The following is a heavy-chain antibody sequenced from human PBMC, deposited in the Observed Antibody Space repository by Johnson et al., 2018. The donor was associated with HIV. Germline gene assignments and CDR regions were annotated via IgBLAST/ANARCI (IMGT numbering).Heavy chain of an antibody. J-gene: IGHJ3*02. V-gene: IGHV3-74*01. CDR2: LNSDGSSV. Sequence: VQLVESGGGLVQPGGSLRLSCAASGFTFSSYWMHWVRQAPGKGLMWVSRLNSDGSSVSYADFVKGRFTVSRDNSKNTLYLQMNSLRAEDTAVYYCAKGTAVADDAFDIWGQGTMVTVSS. CDR1: GFTFSSYW. CDR3: AKGTAVADDAFDI. D-gene: IGHD6-19*01.